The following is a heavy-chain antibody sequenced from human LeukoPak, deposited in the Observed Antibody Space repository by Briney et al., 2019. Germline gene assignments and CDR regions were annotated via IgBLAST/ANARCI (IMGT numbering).Heavy chain of an antibody. Sequence: GGSLRLSYAASGFTFSSYAMSWVRQAPGKGLEWVSAISGSGGSTYYADSVKGRFTISRDNSKNTMYLQMNSLRAEDTAVYYCAKDGEKVVPAATWYYWGQGTLVTVSS. V-gene: IGHV3-23*01. D-gene: IGHD2-2*01. CDR1: GFTFSSYA. CDR3: AKDGEKVVPAATWYY. J-gene: IGHJ4*02. CDR2: ISGSGGST.